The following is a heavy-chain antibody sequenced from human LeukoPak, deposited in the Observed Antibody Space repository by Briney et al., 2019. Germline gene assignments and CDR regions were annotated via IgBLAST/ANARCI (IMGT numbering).Heavy chain of an antibody. Sequence: SVKVSCKTSGFTFRTSAIRWVRQARGQRLEWIGWTVVGRGETKYAQDLQGRVTITTDMSTSTAYLELSGLRSEDTAVYYCAAERYDGPCCWFDPWGQGTLVTVSS. J-gene: IGHJ5*02. V-gene: IGHV1-58*02. D-gene: IGHD1-14*01. CDR1: GFTFRTSA. CDR2: TVVGRGET. CDR3: AAERYDGPCCWFDP.